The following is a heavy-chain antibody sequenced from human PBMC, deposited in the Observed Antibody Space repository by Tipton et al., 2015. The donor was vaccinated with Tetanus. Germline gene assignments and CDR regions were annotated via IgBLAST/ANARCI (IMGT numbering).Heavy chain of an antibody. V-gene: IGHV3-48*01. J-gene: IGHJ4*02. CDR2: INSSSRTI. CDR3: TRTISNDYVAA. Sequence: SLRLSCAASGFSFSDYGMNWVRQAPGKGLEWVSYINSSSRTIYYADSVQGRFTISRDNSRNTLYLQMSSLRVEDTAVHYCTRTISNDYVAAWGQGTLVTVSS. CDR1: GFSFSDYG. D-gene: IGHD4-17*01.